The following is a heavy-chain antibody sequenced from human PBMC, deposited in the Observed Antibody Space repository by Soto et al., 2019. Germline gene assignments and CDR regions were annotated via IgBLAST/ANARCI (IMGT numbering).Heavy chain of an antibody. V-gene: IGHV3-21*01. D-gene: IGHD6-19*01. Sequence: AGGSLRLSCAASGFTFSSYSMTWVRQAPGKGLEWVSSISSSSSYIYYADSVKGRFTISRDNAKNSLYLQMSSLRAEDTAVYYCARVQRERSVAGFSYYGMDVWGQGTTVTVSS. CDR1: GFTFSSYS. CDR3: ARVQRERSVAGFSYYGMDV. CDR2: ISSSSSYI. J-gene: IGHJ6*02.